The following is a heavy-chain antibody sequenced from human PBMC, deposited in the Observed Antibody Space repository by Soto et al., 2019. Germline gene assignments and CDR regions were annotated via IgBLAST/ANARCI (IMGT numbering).Heavy chain of an antibody. V-gene: IGHV3-48*01. CDR2: ISSSSSTI. CDR1: GFTFSSYS. D-gene: IGHD6-13*01. CDR3: ARHPERIAEIGWFDP. Sequence: PGGSLRLSCAASGFTFSSYSMSGVRQAPGKGLEWVSYISSSSSTIYYADSVKGRFTISRDNAKNSLYLQMNSLRAEDTAVYYCARHPERIAEIGWFDPWGQGTLVTVSS. J-gene: IGHJ5*02.